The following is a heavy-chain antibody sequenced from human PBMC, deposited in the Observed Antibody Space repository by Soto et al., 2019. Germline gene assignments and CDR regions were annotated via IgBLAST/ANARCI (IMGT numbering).Heavy chain of an antibody. Sequence: PGGSLRLSCAASGFTSSSYAMHWVRQAPGKGLEWVAVISYDGSNKYYADSVKGRFTISRDNSKNTLYLQMNSLRAEDTAVYYCARDSFGYCSSTSCYTGWFDPWGQGTLVTVSS. D-gene: IGHD2-2*02. CDR3: ARDSFGYCSSTSCYTGWFDP. CDR2: ISYDGSNK. J-gene: IGHJ5*02. CDR1: GFTSSSYA. V-gene: IGHV3-30-3*01.